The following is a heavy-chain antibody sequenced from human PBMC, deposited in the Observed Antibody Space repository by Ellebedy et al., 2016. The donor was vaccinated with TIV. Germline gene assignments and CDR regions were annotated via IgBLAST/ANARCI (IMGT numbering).Heavy chain of an antibody. Sequence: GGSLRLXXAASGFTFSSYSMNWVRQAPGKGLEWVSSISGSSGDTYYADSVKGRFTISRDNSRNSLSLQMNSLRAEDTAVYYCARDRYGDYAIDYWGQGTLVTVSS. CDR3: ARDRYGDYAIDY. J-gene: IGHJ4*02. CDR2: ISGSSGDT. V-gene: IGHV3-21*01. CDR1: GFTFSSYS. D-gene: IGHD5-12*01.